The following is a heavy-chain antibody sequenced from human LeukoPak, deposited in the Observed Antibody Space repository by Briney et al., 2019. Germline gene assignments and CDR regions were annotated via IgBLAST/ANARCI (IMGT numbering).Heavy chain of an antibody. V-gene: IGHV3-48*04. CDR1: GFTFSSYS. CDR3: ARDSGSSSWYGGGY. D-gene: IGHD6-13*01. CDR2: ISSSSSTI. J-gene: IGHJ4*02. Sequence: GGSLRLSCAASGFTFSSYSMNWVRQAPGKGLEWVSYISSSSSTIYYADSVKGRFTISRDNAKNSLYLQMNSLRAEDTAVYYCARDSGSSSWYGGGYWGQGTLVTVSS.